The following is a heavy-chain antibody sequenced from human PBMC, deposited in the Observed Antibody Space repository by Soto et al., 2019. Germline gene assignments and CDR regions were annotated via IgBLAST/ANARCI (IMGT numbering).Heavy chain of an antibody. D-gene: IGHD3-22*01. J-gene: IGHJ4*02. CDR3: ARRGYYYDSSGSTEFFDY. CDR2: ISYDGSNK. V-gene: IGHV3-30-3*01. CDR1: GFTFSSYA. Sequence: GGSLRLSCAASGFTFSSYAMHWVRQAPGKGLEWVAVISYDGSNKYYADSVKGRFTISRDNSKNTLYLQMNSLRAEDTAVYYCARRGYYYDSSGSTEFFDYWGQGTLVTVSS.